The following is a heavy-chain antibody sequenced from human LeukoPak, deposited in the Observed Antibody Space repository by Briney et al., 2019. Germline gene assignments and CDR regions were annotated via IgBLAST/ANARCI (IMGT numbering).Heavy chain of an antibody. CDR2: ISGSGYST. J-gene: IGHJ5*02. V-gene: IGHV3-23*01. CDR1: GFTFSNYA. CDR3: ARARNPYSSGWIPRYNWFDP. Sequence: PGGSLRLSCVASGFTFSNYAMSWVRQAPGKGLEWVSAISGSGYSTYYADSVKGRFTISRDNSKNSLYLQMNSLRAEDTAVYYCARARNPYSSGWIPRYNWFDPWGQGTLVTVSS. D-gene: IGHD6-19*01.